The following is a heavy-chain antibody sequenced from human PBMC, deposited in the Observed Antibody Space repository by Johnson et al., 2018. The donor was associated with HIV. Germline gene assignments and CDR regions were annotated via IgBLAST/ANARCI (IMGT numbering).Heavy chain of an antibody. CDR3: AITSRTDAFDI. V-gene: IGHV3-30*04. Sequence: QVQLVESGGGVVQPGRSLRLSCAASGFTVSSYAIHWVRQAPGKGLEWVAVISYDGSNKYYADSVKGRFTISRDSTKNTQYLQMNSLGAEDTAVYYCAITSRTDAFDIWGQGTMVTVSS. J-gene: IGHJ3*02. CDR2: ISYDGSNK. D-gene: IGHD1-1*01. CDR1: GFTVSSYA.